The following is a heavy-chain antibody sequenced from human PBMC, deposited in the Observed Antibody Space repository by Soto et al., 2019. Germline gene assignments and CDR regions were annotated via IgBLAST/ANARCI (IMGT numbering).Heavy chain of an antibody. J-gene: IGHJ4*02. V-gene: IGHV3-30*18. CDR3: AKASSYYFDY. Sequence: QVQLVESGGGVVQPGRSLRLSCAAPGFTFSSYGMHWVRQAPGKGLEWVAVISYDGSNKYYADSVKGRFTISRDNSKNTLYLQMYSLRAEDTAVYYCAKASSYYFDYWGQGTLVTVSS. D-gene: IGHD6-6*01. CDR1: GFTFSSYG. CDR2: ISYDGSNK.